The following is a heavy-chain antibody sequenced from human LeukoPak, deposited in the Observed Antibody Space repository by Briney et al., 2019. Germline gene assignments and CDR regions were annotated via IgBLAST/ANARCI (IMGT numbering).Heavy chain of an antibody. D-gene: IGHD3-22*01. Sequence: KPSQTLSLTCTVSGGSISSGDYYWSWIRQPPGKGLEWIGYIYYSGSTYYNPSLKSRVTLSVDTSKNQFSLKLSSVTAADTAVYYCARVQHYYDSSGFIDYWGQGTLVTVSS. J-gene: IGHJ4*02. CDR1: GGSISSGDYY. CDR2: IYYSGST. CDR3: ARVQHYYDSSGFIDY. V-gene: IGHV4-30-4*01.